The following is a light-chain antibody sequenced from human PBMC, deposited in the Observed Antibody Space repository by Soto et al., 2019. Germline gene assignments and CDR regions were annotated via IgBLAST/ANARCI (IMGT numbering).Light chain of an antibody. CDR2: AAS. CDR1: QSVDNN. CDR3: QQYNDWPQT. V-gene: IGKV3-15*01. J-gene: IGKJ1*01. Sequence: EIVMTQSPATLSVSPGERATLSCRASQSVDNNLAWYQQQPGKAPRLLVYAASTRATGLPAKYSGSGSGTEFTLTISSLQSEDFAVYYCQQYNDWPQTFGQGTKVEIK.